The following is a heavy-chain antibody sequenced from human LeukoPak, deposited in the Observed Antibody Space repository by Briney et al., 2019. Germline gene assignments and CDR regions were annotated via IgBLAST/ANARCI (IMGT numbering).Heavy chain of an antibody. J-gene: IGHJ4*02. V-gene: IGHV4-59*01. CDR2: IYYTGST. CDR1: GVSTSSYY. CDR3: ARGGGDGLFDY. Sequence: SETLSLTCTVSGVSTSSYYWSWIRQPPGKGLEWIGYIYYTGSTNYNPSLKSRVTISVDTSKNQFSLKLSSVTAADTAVYYCARGGGDGLFDYWGQGTLVTVSS. D-gene: IGHD2-21*02.